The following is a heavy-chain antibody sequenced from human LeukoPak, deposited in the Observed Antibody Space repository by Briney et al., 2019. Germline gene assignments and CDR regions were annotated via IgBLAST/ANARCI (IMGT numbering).Heavy chain of an antibody. V-gene: IGHV3-23*01. CDR3: AKQLGYCSDGSCYFPY. Sequence: GGSLRLSCAASGFTFSSHWMHWVRQAPGKGLEWVSAISNNGGYTYYADSVQGRFTISRDNSKSTLCLQMNSLRAEDTAVYYCAKQLGYCSDGSCYFPYWGQGTLVTVSS. CDR2: ISNNGGYT. CDR1: GFTFSSHW. D-gene: IGHD2-15*01. J-gene: IGHJ4*02.